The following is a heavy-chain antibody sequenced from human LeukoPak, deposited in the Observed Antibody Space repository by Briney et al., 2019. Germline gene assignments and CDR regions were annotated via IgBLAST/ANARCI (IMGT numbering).Heavy chain of an antibody. CDR2: IYYSGST. V-gene: IGHV4-59*01. J-gene: IGHJ5*02. CDR1: GGSISSYY. Sequence: SETLSLTCTVSGGSISSYYWSWIRQPPGKGLEWIGYIYYSGSTNYNPSLKSRVTISVDTSKNQFSLKLSSVTAADTAVYYCAREYTVTEGGQWFDPWRQGTLVTVSS. D-gene: IGHD4-17*01. CDR3: AREYTVTEGGQWFDP.